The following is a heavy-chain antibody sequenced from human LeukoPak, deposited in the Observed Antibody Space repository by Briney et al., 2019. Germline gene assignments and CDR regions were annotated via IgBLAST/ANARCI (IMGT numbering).Heavy chain of an antibody. Sequence: GGSLRLSCAASGFSFSNYAMSWVRQAPGKGLDWVSLFVSSSGSTFYADSVKGRFTISRDNSKNTLYLQMNSLRAEDTAVYYCAKGAYDYVELGYFDYWGQGTLVTVSS. J-gene: IGHJ4*02. D-gene: IGHD5-12*01. CDR1: GFSFSNYA. CDR2: FVSSSGST. V-gene: IGHV3-23*01. CDR3: AKGAYDYVELGYFDY.